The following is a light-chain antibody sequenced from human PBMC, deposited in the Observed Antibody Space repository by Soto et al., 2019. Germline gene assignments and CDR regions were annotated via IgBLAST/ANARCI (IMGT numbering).Light chain of an antibody. CDR1: QGIRDD. CDR2: AAS. CDR3: LQDYDSPWT. V-gene: IGKV1-6*01. J-gene: IGKJ1*01. Sequence: AIQLTQSPSSLSASVGDRVTITCRESQGIRDDLGWYQQKPGRAPSLLMYAASSLQSGGPSRFSGSGSGTEFTITISIRQPEHFAAYYCLQDYDSPWTCGQGTKVDIK.